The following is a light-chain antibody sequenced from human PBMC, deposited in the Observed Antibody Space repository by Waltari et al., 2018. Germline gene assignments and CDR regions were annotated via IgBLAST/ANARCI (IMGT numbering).Light chain of an antibody. V-gene: IGKV1-39*01. J-gene: IGKJ4*01. CDR1: QSISSY. Sequence: DIQMTQSPSPLSASVGDSVTITCRASQSISSYLNWYQQKPGKAPKLLIYAASSLQSGVPSRFSDSGSGTDFTLTISSLQPEDFATYYCQQSYSTPLTFGGGTKVEIK. CDR3: QQSYSTPLT. CDR2: AAS.